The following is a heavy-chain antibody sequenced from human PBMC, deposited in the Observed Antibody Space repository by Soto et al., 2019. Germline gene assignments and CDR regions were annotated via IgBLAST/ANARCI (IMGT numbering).Heavy chain of an antibody. Sequence: QVQLVQSGAEVKKPGSAVKVSCKASGGTFGSYAITWVRRAPGQGLEWVGGIIPILNSPAYAQKFRARVVITADEITNTAYMELNSLRIDDTAVYYCAREAPYCTSATCLKFYDMDVWGQGTTVTVAS. CDR1: GGTFGSYA. V-gene: IGHV1-69*01. CDR3: AREAPYCTSATCLKFYDMDV. D-gene: IGHD2-2*01. CDR2: IIPILNSP. J-gene: IGHJ6*02.